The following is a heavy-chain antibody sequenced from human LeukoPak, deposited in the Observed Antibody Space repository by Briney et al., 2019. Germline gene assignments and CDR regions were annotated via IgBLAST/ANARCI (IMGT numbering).Heavy chain of an antibody. CDR1: GYTFTGYY. J-gene: IGHJ4*02. Sequence: ASVKVSCNASGYTFTGYYIHWVRQAPGQGLEWMGRINPNSGGTNYAQKLQGRVTMTRDTSISTAYMELSRLRSEDTAVYYCARDTRDGGSDYWGQGTLVTVSS. D-gene: IGHD1-26*01. CDR2: INPNSGGT. CDR3: ARDTRDGGSDY. V-gene: IGHV1-2*06.